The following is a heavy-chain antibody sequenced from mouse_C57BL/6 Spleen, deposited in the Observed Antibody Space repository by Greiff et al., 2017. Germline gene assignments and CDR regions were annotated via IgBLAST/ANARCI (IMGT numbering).Heavy chain of an antibody. CDR2: INPSSGYT. CDR3: ARDLSYFYFDV. CDR1: GYTFTSYW. V-gene: IGHV1-7*01. Sequence: QVQLKESGAELAKPGASVKLSCKASGYTFTSYWMHWVKQRPGQGLEWIGYINPSSGYTKYNQKFKDKATLTADKSSHTSYMQLSSLTYEDSAVYYCARDLSYFYFDVWGTGTTVTVSS. J-gene: IGHJ1*03.